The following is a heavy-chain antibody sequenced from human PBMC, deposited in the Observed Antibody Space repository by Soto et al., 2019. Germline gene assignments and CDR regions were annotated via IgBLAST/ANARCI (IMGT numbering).Heavy chain of an antibody. D-gene: IGHD5-12*01. J-gene: IGHJ4*02. CDR3: TRVLTDGYNQRDY. Sequence: QVQLVQSGAEVKKPGSSVKVSCKASGVTFSSYAISWVRQAPGQGLEWMGGIIPIFGTANYAQKFQRRVTSATDECTSTAYMEMRSLRSENTAVYYCTRVLTDGYNQRDYWGQGNLVTVSS. V-gene: IGHV1-69*01. CDR1: GVTFSSYA. CDR2: IIPIFGTA.